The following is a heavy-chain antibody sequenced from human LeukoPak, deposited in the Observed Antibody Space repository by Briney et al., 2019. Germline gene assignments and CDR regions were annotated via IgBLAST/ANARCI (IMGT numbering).Heavy chain of an antibody. Sequence: SETLSLTCTVSGGSIRSSTYYWGWVCQRPGKGLEWIGSIYPSGSTYYNPSLKSRVTISVDTSKNQFSLKLSSVTAADTAVYYCARDAVIGIVGAADAFDIWGQGTMVTVSS. J-gene: IGHJ3*02. V-gene: IGHV4-39*07. D-gene: IGHD1-26*01. CDR3: ARDAVIGIVGAADAFDI. CDR1: GGSIRSSTYY. CDR2: IYPSGST.